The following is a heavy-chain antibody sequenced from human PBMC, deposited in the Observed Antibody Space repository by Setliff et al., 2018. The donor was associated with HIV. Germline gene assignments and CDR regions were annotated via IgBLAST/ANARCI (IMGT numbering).Heavy chain of an antibody. D-gene: IGHD4-17*01. J-gene: IGHJ3*02. Sequence: PSETLSLTCTVTGYSISSGYYWAWIRQPPGKGLEWIGYIYHAGNTYYNPSLKSRATISVDTSKNQFSLKLSSVTAADTAVYYCARGTTLNVVPDAFDIWGQGTMVTVSS. CDR2: IYHAGNT. CDR1: GYSISSGYY. CDR3: ARGTTLNVVPDAFDI. V-gene: IGHV4-38-2*02.